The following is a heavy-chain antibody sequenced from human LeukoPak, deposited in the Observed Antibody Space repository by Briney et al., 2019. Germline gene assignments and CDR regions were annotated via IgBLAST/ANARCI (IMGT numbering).Heavy chain of an antibody. CDR2: IYYTGST. D-gene: IGHD3-22*01. J-gene: IGHJ4*02. CDR3: ARPGGYDSSGYYEYYFDY. V-gene: IGHV4-39*01. Sequence: PSETLSLTCTVSGDSITSSSYYWGWIRQPPGKGLEWIGSIYYTGSTYYNPSLKSRVTMSVDTSKNQFSLKLSSVTAADTAVYYCARPGGYDSSGYYEYYFDYWGQGTLDTVPS. CDR1: GDSITSSSYY.